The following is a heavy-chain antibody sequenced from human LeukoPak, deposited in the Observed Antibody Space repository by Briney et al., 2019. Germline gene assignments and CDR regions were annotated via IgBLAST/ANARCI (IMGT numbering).Heavy chain of an antibody. J-gene: IGHJ4*02. CDR2: IYYSGST. Sequence: PSETLSLTCTVSGVPISSYYWSWIRQPPGKGLEWIGYIYYSGSTNYNPSLKSRVTISVDTSKNHCSLKLSSVTAADTAVYYCARFGDSTFDYWGQGTLVTVSS. CDR3: ARFGDSTFDY. V-gene: IGHV4-59*01. D-gene: IGHD2-21*02. CDR1: GVPISSYY.